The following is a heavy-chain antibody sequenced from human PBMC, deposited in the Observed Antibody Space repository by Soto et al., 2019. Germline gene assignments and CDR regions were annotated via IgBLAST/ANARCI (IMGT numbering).Heavy chain of an antibody. CDR2: ISRSPKDI. Sequence: EVQLVESGGGLVKPGGSLRLSCATSGFIFSSYSMNWVRQAPGKGLEWVSSISRSPKDIYYADSVKGRFTISRDNAQNSLYLQMNSLRAEDTAVYYCASHYYDNSEIYWGQGTLVIVSS. V-gene: IGHV3-21*01. D-gene: IGHD3-22*01. CDR1: GFIFSSYS. J-gene: IGHJ4*02. CDR3: ASHYYDNSEIY.